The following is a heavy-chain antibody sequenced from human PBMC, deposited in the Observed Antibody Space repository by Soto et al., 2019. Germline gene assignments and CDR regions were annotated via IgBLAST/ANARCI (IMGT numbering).Heavy chain of an antibody. CDR3: ARGEILWSSSWYMELGACDY. V-gene: IGHV3-7*05. J-gene: IGHJ4*02. CDR1: GFTFSSYW. D-gene: IGHD6-13*01. Sequence: PGGSLRLSCAASGFTFSSYWMSWVRQAPGKGLEWVANIKQDGSEKYYVDSVKGRFTISRDNAKNSLYLQMNSLRAEDTAVYYCARGEILWSSSWYMELGACDYWGQGTLVTVSS. CDR2: IKQDGSEK.